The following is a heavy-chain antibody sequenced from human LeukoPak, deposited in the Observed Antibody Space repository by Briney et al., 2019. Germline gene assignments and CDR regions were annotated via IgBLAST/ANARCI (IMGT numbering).Heavy chain of an antibody. V-gene: IGHV3-23*01. D-gene: IGHD4-17*01. CDR1: GFTFSSYA. Sequence: GGSLRLSCAASGFTFSSYAMSWVRQAPGEGLQWVSTFGSSGDNTYYADSVKGRFTISRDNSKNTLYLQMSSLRAEDTAVYYCAKFRGFYGDSGCFDYWGQGTLVTVCS. CDR3: AKFRGFYGDSGCFDY. CDR2: FGSSGDNT. J-gene: IGHJ4*02.